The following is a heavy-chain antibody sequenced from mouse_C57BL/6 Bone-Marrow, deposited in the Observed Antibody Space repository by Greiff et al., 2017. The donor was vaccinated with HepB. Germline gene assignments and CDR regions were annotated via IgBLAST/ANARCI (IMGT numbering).Heavy chain of an antibody. J-gene: IGHJ4*01. D-gene: IGHD2-4*01. CDR1: GFTFSDYE. CDR2: ISSGSSTI. CDR3: ARLRLRGAMDY. Sequence: VKLVESGGGLVKPGGSLKLSCAASGFTFSDYEMHWVRQALEKGLEWVAYISSGSSTIYYADTVKGRFTISRDNAKNTLFLQMTSLRSEDTAMYYCARLRLRGAMDYWGQGTSVTVSS. V-gene: IGHV5-17*01.